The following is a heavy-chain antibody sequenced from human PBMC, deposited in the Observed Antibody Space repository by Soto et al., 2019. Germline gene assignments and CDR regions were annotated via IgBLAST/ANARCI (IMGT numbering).Heavy chain of an antibody. D-gene: IGHD4-4*01. CDR3: TTDLTVTTFYYYYGMDV. J-gene: IGHJ6*02. V-gene: IGHV3-15*07. CDR2: IKSKTDGGTT. Sequence: GGSLRLSCAASGFTFSNAWMNWVRQAPGKGLEWVGRIKSKTDGGTTDYAAPVKGRFTISRDDSKNTLYLQMNSLKTEDTAVYYCTTDLTVTTFYYYYGMDVWGQGTTVTVSS. CDR1: GFTFSNAW.